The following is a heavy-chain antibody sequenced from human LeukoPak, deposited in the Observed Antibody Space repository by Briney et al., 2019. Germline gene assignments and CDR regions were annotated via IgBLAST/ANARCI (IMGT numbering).Heavy chain of an antibody. CDR1: GGAISSSNW. V-gene: IGHV4-4*02. Sequence: SETLSLTCAVSGGAISSSNWWSWVRQPPGKGLEWIGEIYHSGSTNYNPSLKSRVTISVDKSKNQFSLKLSSVTAADTAVYYCARDWNSSGWYYYWGQGTLVTVSS. J-gene: IGHJ4*02. CDR3: ARDWNSSGWYYY. CDR2: IYHSGST. D-gene: IGHD6-19*01.